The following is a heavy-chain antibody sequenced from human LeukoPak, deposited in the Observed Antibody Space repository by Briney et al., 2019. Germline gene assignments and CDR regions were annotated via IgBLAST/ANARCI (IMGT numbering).Heavy chain of an antibody. J-gene: IGHJ4*02. CDR1: GGSISSSSYY. V-gene: IGHV4-39*01. CDR2: IYYSGST. Sequence: SETLSLTCTVSGGSISSSSYYWGWIRQPPGKGLEWIGSIYYSGSTYYNPSLKSRVTISVDTSKNQFSLKLSSVTAADTAVYYCARHEVGIFGVVQDFDYWGQGTLVTVSS. D-gene: IGHD3-3*01. CDR3: ARHEVGIFGVVQDFDY.